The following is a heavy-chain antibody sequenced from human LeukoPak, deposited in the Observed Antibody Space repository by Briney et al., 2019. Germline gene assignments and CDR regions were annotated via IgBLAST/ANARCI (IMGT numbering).Heavy chain of an antibody. CDR3: TTDLVSSGYYYNPRF. Sequence: GGSLRLSCAASGFTFSDACINWVRQAPGKGLEWVGRIKRKTDGGITDYGAPVKGRFTISRDDSKNTLYLQMNSLKAEDSAVYYCTTDLVSSGYYYNPRFWGQGTLVTVSS. V-gene: IGHV3-15*01. D-gene: IGHD3-22*01. CDR2: IKRKTDGGIT. CDR1: GFTFSDAC. J-gene: IGHJ4*02.